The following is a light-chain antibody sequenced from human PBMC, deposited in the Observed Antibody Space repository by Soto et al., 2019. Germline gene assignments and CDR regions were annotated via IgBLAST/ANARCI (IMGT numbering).Light chain of an antibody. CDR3: RSYASSSTLV. V-gene: IGLV2-14*01. Sequence: QSALTQPASVSGSPGQSITISCTGTSSYVGGYNYVSWYQQHPGKAPKLMIYEVSNRPSGVSNRFSGSKSGNTASLTISGLQAEDEADYYCRSYASSSTLVFGGGTKLTVL. CDR1: SSYVGGYNY. CDR2: EVS. J-gene: IGLJ2*01.